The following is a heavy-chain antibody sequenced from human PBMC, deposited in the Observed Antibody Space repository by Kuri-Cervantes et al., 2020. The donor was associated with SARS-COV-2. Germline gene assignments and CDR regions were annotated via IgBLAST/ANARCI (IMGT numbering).Heavy chain of an antibody. CDR3: AKDRVGVQDF. V-gene: IGHV3-30*18. Sequence: GESLKISCAASGFTFSSYGMHWVRQAPGKGLEWVAVISYDGSNKYYADSGKGRFTISRDNSQNTLYLHMKSLRSEDTAMYYCAKDRVGVQDFWGQGTLVTVSS. D-gene: IGHD2-21*01. J-gene: IGHJ4*02. CDR1: GFTFSSYG. CDR2: ISYDGSNK.